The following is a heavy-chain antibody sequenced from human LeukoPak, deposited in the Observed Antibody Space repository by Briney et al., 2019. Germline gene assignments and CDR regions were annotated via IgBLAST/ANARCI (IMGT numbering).Heavy chain of an antibody. J-gene: IGHJ6*04. CDR3: AREISCSSTSCYDDYYYYYGMDV. D-gene: IGHD2-2*01. CDR1: GFTFSSYE. Sequence: GGSLRLSCAASGFTFSSYEMNWVRQAPGKGLEWVSYISSSGSTIYYADSVKVRFTISRDNAKDSLYLQMNSLRAEDTAVYYCAREISCSSTSCYDDYYYYYGMDVWGKGTTVTVSS. CDR2: ISSSGSTI. V-gene: IGHV3-48*03.